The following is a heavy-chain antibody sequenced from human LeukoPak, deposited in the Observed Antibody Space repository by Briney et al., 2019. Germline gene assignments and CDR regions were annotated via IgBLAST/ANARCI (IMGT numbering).Heavy chain of an antibody. Sequence: PSETLSLTCTVSGGSISSGDYYWSWIRQPPGKGLEWIGYIYYSGSTYYNPSLKSRVTISVDTSKNQFSLKLSSVTAADTAVYYCARDRLTYYYDSSGYPKDYYYYGMDVWGQGTTVTVSS. D-gene: IGHD3-22*01. J-gene: IGHJ6*02. CDR3: ARDRLTYYYDSSGYPKDYYYYGMDV. V-gene: IGHV4-30-4*02. CDR2: IYYSGST. CDR1: GGSISSGDYY.